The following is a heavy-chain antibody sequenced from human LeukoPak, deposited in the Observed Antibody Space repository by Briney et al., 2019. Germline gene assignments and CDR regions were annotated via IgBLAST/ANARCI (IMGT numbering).Heavy chain of an antibody. D-gene: IGHD3/OR15-3a*01. Sequence: SGGSLRLSCAASGFTFSSYAMNWVRQAPGKGLEWVSTISGSGGSTYYADSVKGRFIFSRDNSKNTLYPQMNSLRAEDTAVYYCGRDRDWGAFDPWGQGTPVTVSS. J-gene: IGHJ5*02. CDR3: GRDRDWGAFDP. CDR1: GFTFSSYA. V-gene: IGHV3-23*01. CDR2: ISGSGGST.